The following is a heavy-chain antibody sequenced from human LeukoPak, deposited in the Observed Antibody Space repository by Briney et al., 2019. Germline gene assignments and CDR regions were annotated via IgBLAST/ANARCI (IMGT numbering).Heavy chain of an antibody. Sequence: GGSLRLSCAASGFTFSSYSMNWVRQAPGKGLEWVSSISSSSSYIYYADSVKGRFTISRDNAKNSLYLQMNSLRAEDTAVHYCARGQVGATMRAFDIWGQGTVVTVSS. CDR2: ISSSSSYI. CDR1: GFTFSSYS. J-gene: IGHJ3*02. D-gene: IGHD1-26*01. CDR3: ARGQVGATMRAFDI. V-gene: IGHV3-21*01.